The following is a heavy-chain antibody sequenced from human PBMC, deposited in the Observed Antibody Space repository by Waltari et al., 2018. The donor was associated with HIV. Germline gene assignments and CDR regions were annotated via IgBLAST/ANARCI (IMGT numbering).Heavy chain of an antibody. Sequence: QVTLKESGPALVKPTQTLTLTCTFSGFSLSTSGMRVSWIRQPPGKALEWLARIDWDDDKFYSTSLKTRLTISKDTSKNQVVLTMTNMDPVDTATYYCARDYGDSIGAFDIWGQGTMVTVSS. D-gene: IGHD4-17*01. J-gene: IGHJ3*02. V-gene: IGHV2-70*04. CDR3: ARDYGDSIGAFDI. CDR2: IDWDDDK. CDR1: GFSLSTSGMR.